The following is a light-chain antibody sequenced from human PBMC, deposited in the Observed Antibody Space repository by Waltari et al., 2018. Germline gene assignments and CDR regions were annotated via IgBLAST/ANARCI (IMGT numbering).Light chain of an antibody. V-gene: IGLV3-25*03. CDR1: ALPNEY. CDR3: QSADSSCIYVV. CDR2: KDT. J-gene: IGLJ2*01. Sequence: SYELTQAPSVSVSPGQTARITCSGDALPNEYVYWYQQKPGQAPVLVIYKDTERPSGIPERCSGSSSGTTVTLTISGVQAEDGADYYCQSADSSCIYVVFGGGTKLTVL.